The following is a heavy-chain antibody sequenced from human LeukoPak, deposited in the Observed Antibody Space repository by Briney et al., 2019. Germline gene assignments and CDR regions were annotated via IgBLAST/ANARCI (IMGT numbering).Heavy chain of an antibody. CDR1: GYTFTGYY. CDR2: INPNSGGT. Sequence: GASVKVSCKASGYTFTGYYMHWVRQAPGQGLEWMGWINPNSGGTNYAQKFQGRVTMTRDTSISTAYMELSRLRSDDTAVYYCARGPSLYCSSTSCPFDYWGQGTLVTVSS. CDR3: ARGPSLYCSSTSCPFDY. V-gene: IGHV1-2*02. J-gene: IGHJ4*02. D-gene: IGHD2-2*01.